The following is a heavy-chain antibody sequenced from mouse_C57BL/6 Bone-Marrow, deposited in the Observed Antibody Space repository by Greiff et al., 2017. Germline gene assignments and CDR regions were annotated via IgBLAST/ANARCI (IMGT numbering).Heavy chain of an antibody. Sequence: VQLQQSGAELVRPGASVKLSCTASGFNIKDYYMHWVKQRPEQGLEWIGRIDPEDGDTEYAPKFQGKATMTADTSSNTAYLQLSSLTSEDTAVYYCTTYYYGSSLYYYAMDYGGQGTSVTVSS. J-gene: IGHJ4*01. V-gene: IGHV14-1*01. D-gene: IGHD1-1*01. CDR1: GFNIKDYY. CDR2: IDPEDGDT. CDR3: TTYYYGSSLYYYAMDY.